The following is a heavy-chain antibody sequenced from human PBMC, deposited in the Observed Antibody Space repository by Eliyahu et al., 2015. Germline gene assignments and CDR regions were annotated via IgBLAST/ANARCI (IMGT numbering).Heavy chain of an antibody. J-gene: IGHJ4*02. Sequence: EVQLVESGGGLVQPGGSLXLSCXAXGXXFSKYWMTWVRQAXGXGLEWVANIKQDGSEKQYVDSVKGRFTISRDNAKNSFYLQMNSLRAEDTAVYYCARQAFGDYAALDYWGQGTLVTVSS. V-gene: IGHV3-7*01. CDR3: ARQAFGDYAALDY. CDR2: IKQDGSEK. CDR1: GXXFSKYW. D-gene: IGHD4-17*01.